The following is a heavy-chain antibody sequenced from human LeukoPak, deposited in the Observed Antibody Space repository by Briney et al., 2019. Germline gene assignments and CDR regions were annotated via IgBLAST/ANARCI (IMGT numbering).Heavy chain of an antibody. D-gene: IGHD1-1*01. Sequence: ASVKVSCKTSGYTFTSYYIHWVRQAPGQGLEWMGWINPNSGATNYAQKFQGGVTMTTDTSISTVYMEPTGLTSDDTAIYYCARDHGTDGTTFTLNFDCWGQGTRVTVSS. CDR2: INPNSGAT. CDR3: ARDHGTDGTTFTLNFDC. V-gene: IGHV1-2*02. CDR1: GYTFTSYY. J-gene: IGHJ4*02.